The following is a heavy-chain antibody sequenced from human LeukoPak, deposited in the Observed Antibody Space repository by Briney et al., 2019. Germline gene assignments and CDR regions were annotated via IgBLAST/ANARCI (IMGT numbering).Heavy chain of an antibody. CDR3: AKDRGGHTGYLFDS. CDR1: GFTFSSYA. Sequence: TGGSLRLSCAASGFTFSSYAMSWVRQAPGKGLEWVSAISGSGGSTYYADSVKGRFTISRDNSKNTLYLQMNGLGAEDTAVYYCAKDRGGHTGYLFDSWGQGTLVTVSS. J-gene: IGHJ4*02. V-gene: IGHV3-23*01. CDR2: ISGSGGST. D-gene: IGHD5-12*01.